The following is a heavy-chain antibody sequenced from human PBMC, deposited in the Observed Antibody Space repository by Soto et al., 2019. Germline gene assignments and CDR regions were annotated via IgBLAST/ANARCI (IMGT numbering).Heavy chain of an antibody. CDR2: ISKEGNST. CDR1: GFTFSNFW. J-gene: IGHJ4*02. V-gene: IGHV3-74*03. Sequence: GGSLRLSCAASGFTFSNFWMHWVRQAPGKGLVWVSRISKEGNSTAYADSVKGRFTVSRGNARNTVFLQMNSLRADDTAVYYCTTVTTPTDHWGQGTQVTVSS. CDR3: TTVTTPTDH. D-gene: IGHD1-1*01.